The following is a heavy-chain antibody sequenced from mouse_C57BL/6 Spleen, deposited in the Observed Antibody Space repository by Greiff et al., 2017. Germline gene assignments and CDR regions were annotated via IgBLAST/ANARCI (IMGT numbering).Heavy chain of an antibody. Sequence: EVKVVESGPELVKPGASVKISCKASGYTFTDYYMNWVKQSPGKSLEWIGDINPNNGGTSYNQKFKGKATLTVDKSSSTAYMELRSLTSEDSAVYYCARRNYYGNYFDYWGQGTTLTVSS. CDR2: INPNNGGT. V-gene: IGHV1-26*01. CDR1: GYTFTDYY. J-gene: IGHJ2*01. CDR3: ARRNYYGNYFDY. D-gene: IGHD2-1*01.